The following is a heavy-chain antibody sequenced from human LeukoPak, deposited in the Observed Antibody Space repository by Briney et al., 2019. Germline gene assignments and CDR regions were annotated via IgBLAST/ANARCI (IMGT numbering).Heavy chain of an antibody. CDR2: INHSGST. CDR3: ARGPNYDSSGQCLS. CDR1: GGSFSGYY. Sequence: PSETLSLTCAVYGGSFSGYYWSWIRQPLGKGLEWIGEINHSGSTNYNPSLKSRVTISVDTSKNQFSLKLSSVTAADTAVYYSARGPNYDSSGQCLSWGQGTLVTVSS. D-gene: IGHD3-22*01. J-gene: IGHJ4*02. V-gene: IGHV4-34*01.